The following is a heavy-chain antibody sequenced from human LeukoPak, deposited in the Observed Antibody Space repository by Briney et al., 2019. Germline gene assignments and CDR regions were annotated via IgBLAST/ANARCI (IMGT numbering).Heavy chain of an antibody. CDR2: MNPNSGNT. D-gene: IGHD6-19*01. J-gene: IGHJ4*02. CDR3: ARSPPIAVAGHFDY. V-gene: IGHV1-8*01. Sequence: ASVKVSCKASGYTFTSYDINWVRQATGQGLEWMGWMNPNSGNTGYAQKLQGRVTMTTDTSTSTAYMELRSLRSDDTAVYYCARSPPIAVAGHFDYWGQGTLVTVSS. CDR1: GYTFTSYD.